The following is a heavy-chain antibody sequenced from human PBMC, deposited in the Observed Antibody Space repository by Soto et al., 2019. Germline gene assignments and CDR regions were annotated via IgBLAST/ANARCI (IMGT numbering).Heavy chain of an antibody. CDR3: AGTIVVVPAAGESGWFDP. V-gene: IGHV4-34*01. Sequence: PSETLSLTCAVYGGSFSGYYWSWIRQPPGKGLEWIGEINHSGSTNYNPSLKSRVTISVDTSKNQSSLKLSSVTAADTAVYYCAGTIVVVPAAGESGWFDPWGQGTLVTVSS. CDR1: GGSFSGYY. J-gene: IGHJ5*02. D-gene: IGHD2-2*01. CDR2: INHSGST.